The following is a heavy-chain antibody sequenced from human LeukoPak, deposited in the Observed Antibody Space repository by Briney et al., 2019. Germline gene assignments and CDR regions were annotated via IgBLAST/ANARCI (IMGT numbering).Heavy chain of an antibody. V-gene: IGHV3-53*01. D-gene: IGHD3-22*01. CDR2: IYSGGST. CDR1: GFTVSSNY. J-gene: IGHJ4*02. CDR3: ARAITYYYDSSGPTEYYFDY. Sequence: RGSLRLSCAASGFTVSSNYMSWVRQAPGKGLEWVSVIYSGGSTYYADSVKGRFTISRDNSKNTLYLQMNSLRAEDTAVYYCARAITYYYDSSGPTEYYFDYWGQGTLVTVSS.